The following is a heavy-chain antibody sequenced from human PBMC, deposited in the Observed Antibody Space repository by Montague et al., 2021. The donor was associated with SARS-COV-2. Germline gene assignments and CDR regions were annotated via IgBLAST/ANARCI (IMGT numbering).Heavy chain of an antibody. CDR2: VHNSVNT. J-gene: IGHJ4*02. D-gene: IGHD5-24*01. V-gene: IGHV4-59*01. Sequence: SETLSLTCTVSGGPISRYFLNWIRQPPGKRPERIGYVHNSVNTNYKHSLKSRVTITVDTSKTQFYLTLNSVTAADTAIYYCAYTASRAGYNWPLALDYWGQGTLVTVSS. CDR1: GGPISRYF. CDR3: AYTASRAGYNWPLALDY.